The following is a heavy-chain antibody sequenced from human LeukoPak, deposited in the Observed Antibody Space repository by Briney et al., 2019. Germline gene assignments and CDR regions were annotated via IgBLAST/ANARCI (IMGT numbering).Heavy chain of an antibody. CDR3: ATESYGGNWYFDL. D-gene: IGHD1-26*01. CDR1: GYTFTGYY. CDR2: INPNSGGT. V-gene: IGHV1-2*02. Sequence: GASVKVSCKASGYTFTGYYMHWVRQAPGQGLEWMGWINPNSGGTDYAQKFQGRVTMTEDTSTDTAYMELSSLRSEDTAVYYCATESYGGNWYFDLWGRGTLVTVSS. J-gene: IGHJ2*01.